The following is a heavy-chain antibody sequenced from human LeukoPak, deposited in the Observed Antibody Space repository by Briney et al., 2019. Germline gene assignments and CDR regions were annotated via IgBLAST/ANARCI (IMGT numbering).Heavy chain of an antibody. Sequence: ASVKVSCKASGYSFSSYYMIWVRQAPGQGLEWMGIINPSGGSTYYAQKFQGRVTMTRDMSTSTVYMELSSLRSEDTAVYYCARDVPYCGGDCHDAFDIWGQGTMVTVSS. J-gene: IGHJ3*02. CDR3: ARDVPYCGGDCHDAFDI. CDR1: GYSFSSYY. CDR2: INPSGGST. D-gene: IGHD2-21*02. V-gene: IGHV1-46*01.